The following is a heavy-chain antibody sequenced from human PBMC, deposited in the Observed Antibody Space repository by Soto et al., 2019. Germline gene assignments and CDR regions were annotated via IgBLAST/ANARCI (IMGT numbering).Heavy chain of an antibody. V-gene: IGHV3-23*01. CDR2: ISGSGDNT. CDR1: GFTFTNFA. J-gene: IGHJ4*02. D-gene: IGHD1-1*01. Sequence: EVRLLQSGGGWVQPGGSLRLSCATSGFTFTNFAMNWVRQAPGKGLEWVSAISGSGDNTFYADSVKGRFAISRDNTKNTLYLHMNSLRVEDTAVYYCGDEPNLNCEWPPDYWGQGTLVTVSS. CDR3: GDEPNLNCEWPPDY.